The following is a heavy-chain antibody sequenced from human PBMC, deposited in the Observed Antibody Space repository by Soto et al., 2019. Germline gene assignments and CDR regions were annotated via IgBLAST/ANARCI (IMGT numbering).Heavy chain of an antibody. CDR1: GYSFTSYW. D-gene: IGHD6-13*01. V-gene: IGHV5-51*01. J-gene: IGHJ6*03. Sequence: PGESLKISCKGSGYSFTSYWIGWVRQMPGKGLEWMGIIYPGDSDTRYSPSFQGQVTISADKSISTAYLQWSSLKASDTAMYYCARLFSRYSSSWHPDYNYTDVCGKATNLTVS. CDR2: IYPGDSDT. CDR3: ARLFSRYSSSWHPDYNYTDV.